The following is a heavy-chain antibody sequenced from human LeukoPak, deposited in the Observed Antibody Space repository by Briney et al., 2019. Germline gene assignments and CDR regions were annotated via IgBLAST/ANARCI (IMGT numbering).Heavy chain of an antibody. D-gene: IGHD3-16*01. CDR2: IKQDGTEK. V-gene: IGHV3-7*03. CDR1: GFTFTTYW. CDR3: AKVWGSYHFDY. Sequence: GESLRLSCAASGFTFTTYWMSWVRQAPGKGLEWVANIKQDGTEKYYVDSVKGRFTISRDNAKNSLYLQMNSLRVEDTAVYYCAKVWGSYHFDYWGQGTLVTVSS. J-gene: IGHJ4*02.